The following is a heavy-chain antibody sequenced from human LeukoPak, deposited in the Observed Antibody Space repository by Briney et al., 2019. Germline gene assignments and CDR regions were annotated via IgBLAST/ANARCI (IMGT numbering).Heavy chain of an antibody. CDR3: ARPQGNRNYPYDY. CDR1: GYSISSGYY. CDR2: IYHSGST. Sequence: SETLSLTCAVSGYSISSGYYWGWIRQPPGKGLEWIGSIYHSGSTYYNPSLKSRVTISVDTSKNQFSLKLSSVTAADTAVYYCARPQGNRNYPYDYWGQGTLVTVSS. J-gene: IGHJ4*02. V-gene: IGHV4-38-2*01. D-gene: IGHD1-7*01.